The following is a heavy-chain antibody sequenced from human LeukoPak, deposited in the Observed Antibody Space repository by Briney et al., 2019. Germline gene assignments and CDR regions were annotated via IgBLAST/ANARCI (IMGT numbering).Heavy chain of an antibody. CDR2: IYHSGIT. D-gene: IGHD2-2*02. CDR3: ASLIAPIYCSSTSCHTGHAFDI. V-gene: IGHV4-38-2*01. J-gene: IGHJ3*02. Sequence: SETLSLTCAVSGYSISSGYYWGWIRQPPGKGLEWIGRIYHSGITYYNPSLKSRVTISVDTSKNQFSLKLSSVTAADTAVYYCASLIAPIYCSSTSCHTGHAFDIWGQGTMVTVSS. CDR1: GYSISSGYY.